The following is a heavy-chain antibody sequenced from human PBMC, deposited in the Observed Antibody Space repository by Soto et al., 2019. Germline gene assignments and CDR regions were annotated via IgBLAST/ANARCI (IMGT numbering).Heavy chain of an antibody. CDR2: ISGSGGST. V-gene: IGHV3-23*01. CDR1: GVTFISYA. CDR3: AKDLGTYYDFWSGYYPFY. D-gene: IGHD3-3*01. J-gene: IGHJ4*02. Sequence: GGSLRLSCAASGVTFISYAMSWVRQAPGKGLEWVSAISGSGGSTYYADSVKGRFTISRDNSKNTLYLQMNSLRAEDTAVHYCAKDLGTYYDFWSGYYPFYWGQGTLVTVSS.